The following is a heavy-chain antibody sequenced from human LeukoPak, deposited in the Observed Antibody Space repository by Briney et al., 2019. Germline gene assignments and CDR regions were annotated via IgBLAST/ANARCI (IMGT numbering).Heavy chain of an antibody. CDR3: ARGITGHYGNDF. CDR2: ISDTSSTI. Sequence: PGGSLRLSCTASGFTFSYYSMNWVRQAPGRGLEWISYISDTSSTIYYADSVRGRFTISRDNAKNMLYLQMNSLRAEDTAVYYCARGITGHYGNDFWGQGTLVTVSS. CDR1: GFTFSYYS. V-gene: IGHV3-48*04. J-gene: IGHJ4*02. D-gene: IGHD3-9*01.